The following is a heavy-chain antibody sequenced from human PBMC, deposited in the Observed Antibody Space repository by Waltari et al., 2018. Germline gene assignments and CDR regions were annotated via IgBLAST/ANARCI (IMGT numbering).Heavy chain of an antibody. V-gene: IGHV1-2*02. Sequence: QVQLVQSGAEVKKPGASVKVSCKASGYTFTGYYMHWVRQAPGQGLEWMGWINPNRGGTNYAQKFQGRVTMTRDTSISTAYMELSRLRSDDTAVYYCAREESRFLEWLPRFDPWGQGTLVTVSS. J-gene: IGHJ5*02. CDR2: INPNRGGT. CDR3: AREESRFLEWLPRFDP. CDR1: GYTFTGYY. D-gene: IGHD3-3*01.